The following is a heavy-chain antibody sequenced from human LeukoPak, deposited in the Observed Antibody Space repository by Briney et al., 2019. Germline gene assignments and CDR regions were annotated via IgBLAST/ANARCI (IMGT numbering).Heavy chain of an antibody. CDR3: AKGGGSIGRSYYFDY. D-gene: IGHD2-15*01. J-gene: IGHJ4*02. V-gene: IGHV3-30*18. CDR1: GFPFSSYG. Sequence: GGSLRLSCAASGFPFSSYGMHWVRQAPGKGLEWVAAISNDGSNKFYADSVKGRFALSRDNPTSTVILQMNSLRAEDTDVYYCAKGGGSIGRSYYFDYWGQGTLVTVSS. CDR2: ISNDGSNK.